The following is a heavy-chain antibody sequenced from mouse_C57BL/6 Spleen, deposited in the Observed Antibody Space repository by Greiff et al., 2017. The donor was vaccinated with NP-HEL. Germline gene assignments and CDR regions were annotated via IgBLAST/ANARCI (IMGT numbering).Heavy chain of an antibody. CDR1: GYTFTSYW. J-gene: IGHJ4*01. D-gene: IGHD2-2*01. CDR2: IHPNSGST. CDR3: ARIPRMVTTEAMDY. Sequence: VQLQQPGAELVKPGASVKLSCKASGYTFTSYWMHWVKQRPGQGLEWIGMIHPNSGSTNYNEKFKSKATLTVDKSSSTAYMQLSSLTSEDAAVDYCARIPRMVTTEAMDYWGKGTSVTVSS. V-gene: IGHV1-64*01.